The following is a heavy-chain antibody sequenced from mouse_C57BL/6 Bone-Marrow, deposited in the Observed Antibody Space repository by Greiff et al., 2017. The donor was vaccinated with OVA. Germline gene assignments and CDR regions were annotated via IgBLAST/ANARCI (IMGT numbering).Heavy chain of an antibody. CDR2: INPNNGGT. D-gene: IGHD1-1*01. J-gene: IGHJ3*01. V-gene: IGHV1-26*01. CDR1: GYTFTDYY. Sequence: EVQLQQSGPELVKPGASVKISCKASGYTFTDYYMNWVKQSHGKSLEWIGDINPNNGGTSYNQKFKGKATLTVDKSSSTAYMELRSLTSEDSAVYYCARGSSSYIAYWGQGTLVTVSA. CDR3: ARGSSSYIAY.